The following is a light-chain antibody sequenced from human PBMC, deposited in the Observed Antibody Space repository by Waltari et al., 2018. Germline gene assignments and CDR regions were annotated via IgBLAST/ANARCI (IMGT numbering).Light chain of an antibody. V-gene: IGKV3-15*01. CDR1: QSVSSN. Sequence: EIVMTQSPATLSVSPGERATLSCRASQSVSSNLAWYQQKPGQAPRPLIYGASTRATGIPARFSCSGSGTEFTLTISSLQSEDFAVYYCQQYNNWPPWTFGQGTKVEIK. CDR2: GAS. CDR3: QQYNNWPPWT. J-gene: IGKJ1*01.